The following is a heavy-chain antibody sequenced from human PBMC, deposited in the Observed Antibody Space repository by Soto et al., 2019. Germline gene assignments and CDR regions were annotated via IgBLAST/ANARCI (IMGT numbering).Heavy chain of an antibody. J-gene: IGHJ4*02. V-gene: IGHV3-33*01. CDR3: ARENTAMAYFDY. CDR1: GFTFSIYG. CDR2: IWYDGSNK. Sequence: QVQLVESGGGVVQPGRSLRLSCAASGFTFSIYGMHWVRQAPGKGLEWVAVIWYDGSNKYYADSVKGRFTISRDNSKNTLYLQMNSLRVEGTAVYYCARENTAMAYFDYWGQGTLVTVSS. D-gene: IGHD5-18*01.